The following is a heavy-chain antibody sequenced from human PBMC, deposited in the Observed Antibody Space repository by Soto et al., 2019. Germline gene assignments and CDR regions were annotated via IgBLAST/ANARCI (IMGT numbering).Heavy chain of an antibody. J-gene: IGHJ4*02. CDR3: AREGSYHDFDY. D-gene: IGHD3-22*01. CDR1: GYTFTSYG. Sequence: SCKASGYTFTSYGITWVRQAPGQGLAWMGWISGYNGDTNYAQKFQGRVTLTTDTSTSTAYLEVMTLRSDDTAVYYCAREGSYHDFDYWGLGTLVTVSS. CDR2: ISGYNGDT. V-gene: IGHV1-18*01.